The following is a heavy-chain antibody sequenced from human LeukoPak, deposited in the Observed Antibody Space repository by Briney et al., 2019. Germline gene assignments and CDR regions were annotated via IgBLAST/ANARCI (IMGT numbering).Heavy chain of an antibody. D-gene: IGHD1-26*01. CDR2: ISSSSSYI. J-gene: IGHJ4*02. V-gene: IGHV3-21*01. Sequence: GGSLRLSCAASGFTFSSYSMNWVRQAPGRGLEWVSSISSSSSYIYYADSVKGRFTISRDNAKNSLYLQMNSLRAEDTAVYYCARDLRRELPDYWGQGTLVTVSS. CDR1: GFTFSSYS. CDR3: ARDLRRELPDY.